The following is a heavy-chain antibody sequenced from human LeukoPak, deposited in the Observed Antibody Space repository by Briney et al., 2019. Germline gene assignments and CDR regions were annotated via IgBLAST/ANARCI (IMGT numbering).Heavy chain of an antibody. CDR2: ISYDGSQK. CDR3: STAKFDN. Sequence: GGSLRLSCAASGFTLNTYAMHWVRQAPGKGLEWVAIISYDGSQKYYADSLRGRFTISRDNSRNTLYLQMNSLRAEDTAVYYCSTAKFDNWGQGTLVTVSS. V-gene: IGHV3-30*04. CDR1: GFTLNTYA. J-gene: IGHJ4*02.